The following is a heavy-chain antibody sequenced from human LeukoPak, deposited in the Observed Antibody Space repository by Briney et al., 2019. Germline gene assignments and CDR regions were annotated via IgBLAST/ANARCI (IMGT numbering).Heavy chain of an antibody. D-gene: IGHD3-10*01. CDR3: ARQGVRGVPDY. CDR1: GGSISSYY. J-gene: IGHJ4*02. CDR2: TYYSGST. V-gene: IGHV4-59*08. Sequence: TSETLSLTCTVSGGSISSYYWSWIRQPPGKGLEWIGYTYYSGSTNYNPSLKSRVTISVDTSKNQFSLKLSSVTAADTAVYYCARQGVRGVPDYWGQGTLVTVSS.